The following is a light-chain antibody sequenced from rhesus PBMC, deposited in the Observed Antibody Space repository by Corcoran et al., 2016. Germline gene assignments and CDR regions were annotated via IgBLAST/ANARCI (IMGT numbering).Light chain of an antibody. CDR1: SSDIGTYNY. CDR2: EVI. Sequence: QAALTQPRSVSGSPGQSVTISCTGTSSDIGTYNYVSWYQQHPGTAPKLMIYEVIKRPSGVSDRFSGSKSGNTASLTISGLQAEDEADYYCSSYAGGNTLYIFGGGTRLTVL. V-gene: IGLV2-32*02. CDR3: SSYAGGNTLYI. J-gene: IGLJ1*01.